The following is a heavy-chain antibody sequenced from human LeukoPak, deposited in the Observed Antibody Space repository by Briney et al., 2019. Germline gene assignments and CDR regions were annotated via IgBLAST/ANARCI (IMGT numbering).Heavy chain of an antibody. CDR2: IYYSGST. D-gene: IGHD2-2*02. V-gene: IGHV4-39*01. CDR3: ASIPISSRYYFDY. CDR1: GGSISSSSYF. J-gene: IGHJ4*02. Sequence: SETLSLTCTVSGGSISSSSYFWGWIRQPPGKGLEWIGSIYYSGSTYYNPSLKSRVTISVDTSKNQFSLKLSSVTAADTAAYYCASIPISSRYYFDYWGQGTLVTVSS.